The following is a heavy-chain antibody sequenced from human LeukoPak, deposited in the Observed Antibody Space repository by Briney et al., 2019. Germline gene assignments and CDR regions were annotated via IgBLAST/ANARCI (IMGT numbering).Heavy chain of an antibody. Sequence: SETLSLTCTVSGGSISSYYWSWIRQPPGKGLEWIGYIYYSGSTNYNPSLKSRVTISVDTSKNQFSLKLSSVTAADTAVYYCASAGSGYSYGHRNWFDPWGQGTLVTVSS. D-gene: IGHD5-18*01. CDR3: ASAGSGYSYGHRNWFDP. CDR1: GGSISSYY. J-gene: IGHJ5*02. V-gene: IGHV4-59*01. CDR2: IYYSGST.